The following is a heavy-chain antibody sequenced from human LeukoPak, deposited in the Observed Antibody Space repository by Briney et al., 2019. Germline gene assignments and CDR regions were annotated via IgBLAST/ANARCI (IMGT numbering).Heavy chain of an antibody. J-gene: IGHJ4*02. V-gene: IGHV3-30*04. CDR1: GFTFSSYA. D-gene: IGHD5-12*01. CDR2: ISYDGSNK. Sequence: GRSPRLSCAASGFTFSSYAMHWVRQAPGKGLEWVAVISYDGSNKYYADSVKGRFTISRDNSKNTLYLQMNSLRAEDTAVYYCARDKDSGYDYGRFDYWGQGTLVTVSS. CDR3: ARDKDSGYDYGRFDY.